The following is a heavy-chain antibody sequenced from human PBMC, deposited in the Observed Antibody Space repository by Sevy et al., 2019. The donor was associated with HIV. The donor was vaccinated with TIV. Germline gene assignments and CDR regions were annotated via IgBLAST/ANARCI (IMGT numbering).Heavy chain of an antibody. CDR3: TWDHDYYYGMNV. CDR1: GFTFINAW. J-gene: IGHJ6*02. Sequence: GGSLRLSCAASGFTFINAWMNWVRRAPGKGLEWVGHLKSKGGGGTIDYAAPVKGRFSISRDDSKNTLYLQMNSLKIEDTALYYCTWDHDYYYGMNVWGQGTTVTVSS. CDR2: LKSKGGGGTI. V-gene: IGHV3-15*07. D-gene: IGHD1-26*01.